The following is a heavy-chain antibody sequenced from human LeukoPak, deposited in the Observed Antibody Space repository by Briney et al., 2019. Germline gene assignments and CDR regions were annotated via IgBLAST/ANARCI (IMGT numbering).Heavy chain of an antibody. CDR1: GGTFSSYG. CDR2: IIPVFDKT. V-gene: IGHV1-69*04. J-gene: IGHJ4*02. D-gene: IGHD6-19*01. Sequence: ASVKVSCKASGGTFSSYGINWVRQAPGQGLEWMGRIIPVFDKTNYAQNFQGRVSITADRTTSTAYMELSSLRSEDTAVYFCARGAANNGWSDELQSWGQGTLVTVSS. CDR3: ARGAANNGWSDELQS.